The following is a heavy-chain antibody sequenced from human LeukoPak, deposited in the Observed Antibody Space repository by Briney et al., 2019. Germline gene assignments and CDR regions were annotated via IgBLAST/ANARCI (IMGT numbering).Heavy chain of an antibody. D-gene: IGHD7-27*01. CDR2: IFYRGST. Sequence: SETLSLTCTVSGGSISGYYWSWIWQPPGKGLEWIGYIFYRGSTNYNPSLKSRVTISVDTSKNQFSLKLSSVTAADTAVYYCARGAGDHLDYWGQGTLVSVSS. J-gene: IGHJ4*02. CDR1: GGSISGYY. CDR3: ARGAGDHLDY. V-gene: IGHV4-59*12.